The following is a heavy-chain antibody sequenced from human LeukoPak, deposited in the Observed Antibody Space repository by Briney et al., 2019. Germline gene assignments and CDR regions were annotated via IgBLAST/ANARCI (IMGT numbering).Heavy chain of an antibody. D-gene: IGHD1/OR15-1a*01. CDR1: GGSITGYY. J-gene: IGHJ5*02. V-gene: IGHV4-59*01. Sequence: PSGTLSLTCTVSGGSITGYYWSWIRQPPGKGLEWIGYIYYSGSADYNPSLKSRVTISVDTSKNQFSLRLSSVTAADTAVYYCARTGSTTEPNWFDPWGQGTLVTVSS. CDR3: ARTGSTTEPNWFDP. CDR2: IYYSGSA.